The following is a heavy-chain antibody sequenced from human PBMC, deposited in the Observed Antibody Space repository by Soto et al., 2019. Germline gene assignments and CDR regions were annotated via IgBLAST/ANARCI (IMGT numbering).Heavy chain of an antibody. D-gene: IGHD2-15*01. CDR3: AREGYCSGGSCYYFDY. CDR1: GGSISSYY. CDR2: IYYSGGT. Sequence: SSETLSLTCTVSGGSISSYYWSWIRQPPGKGLEWIGYIYYSGGTNYNPSLKSRVTISVDTSKNQFSLKLSSVTAADTAVYYCAREGYCSGGSCYYFDYWGQGTLVTVSS. J-gene: IGHJ4*02. V-gene: IGHV4-59*01.